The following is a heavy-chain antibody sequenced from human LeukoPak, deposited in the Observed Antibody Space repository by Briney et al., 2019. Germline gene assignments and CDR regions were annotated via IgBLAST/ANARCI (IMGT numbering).Heavy chain of an antibody. J-gene: IGHJ6*03. CDR1: GYTFTRYY. CDR2: INPNSGDT. D-gene: IGHD2-21*02. CDR3: ARDGVFRFEVGDVYYFYMDV. Sequence: ASVKVSCKASGYTFTRYYMHWVRQAPGQGLEWMGWINPNSGDTRYAQKFQGRVTMTRDTSNNTVYMDLTRLIFDDTAMYYCARDGVFRFEVGDVYYFYMDVWGKGATVIISS. V-gene: IGHV1-2*02.